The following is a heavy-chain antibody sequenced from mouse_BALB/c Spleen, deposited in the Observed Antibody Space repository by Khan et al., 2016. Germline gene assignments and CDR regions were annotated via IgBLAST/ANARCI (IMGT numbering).Heavy chain of an antibody. J-gene: IGHJ1*01. CDR3: ARERGRGTRYFDV. V-gene: IGHV5-6-3*01. Sequence: EVELVESGGGLVQPGGSLKLSCAASGFTFSSYGMSWVRQTPDKRLELVATINSNGGSTYYPDSVKGRFTISRANAKNTLYLQMSSLKSEDTAMYYWARERGRGTRYFDVWGAGTTVTVSS. CDR2: INSNGGST. D-gene: IGHD2-14*01. CDR1: GFTFSSYG.